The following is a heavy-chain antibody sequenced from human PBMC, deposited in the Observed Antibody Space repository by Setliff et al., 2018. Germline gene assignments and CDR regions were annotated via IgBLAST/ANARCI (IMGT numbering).Heavy chain of an antibody. CDR2: IFPADADT. V-gene: IGHV5-51*01. Sequence: PGESLKISCKESRDSFTNYWIIWVRQVPGKGLEWMGMIFPADADTRYNPSFKGQVTMSLDRSITTAYLQWDSLKASDTAIYYCAQKHQRASWAFDPWGRGTLVTVS. D-gene: IGHD2-2*01. J-gene: IGHJ5*02. CDR3: AQKHQRASWAFDP. CDR1: RDSFTNYW.